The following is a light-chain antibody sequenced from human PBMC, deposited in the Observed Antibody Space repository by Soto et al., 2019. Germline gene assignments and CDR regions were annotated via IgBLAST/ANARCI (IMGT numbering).Light chain of an antibody. CDR3: QQHGSSPSLT. CDR1: QSVSSSY. J-gene: IGKJ5*01. CDR2: GAS. Sequence: EIVLTQSPGTLSLSPGEIATLSCMASQSVSSSYLAWYQQKPGQAPRLLIYGASSRATGVPDRFCGSGSGTNFFLTIISLEPEDFAVYYCQQHGSSPSLTFGQGTRLEIK. V-gene: IGKV3-20*01.